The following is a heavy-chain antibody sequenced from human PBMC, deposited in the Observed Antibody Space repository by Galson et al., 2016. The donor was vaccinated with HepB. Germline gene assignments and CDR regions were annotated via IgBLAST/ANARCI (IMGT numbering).Heavy chain of an antibody. CDR3: ARHGDYYGSGSYTRFDY. D-gene: IGHD3-10*01. CDR2: ISHGGTT. V-gene: IGHV4-38-2*01. J-gene: IGHJ4*02. Sequence: SETLSLTCSVSDSSVTSGHYWGWIRQPPGKGLEWIASISHGGTTYYNSSLKSRVGISVDTSKKQFSLKLNSVTAADTAVYYCARHGDYYGSGSYTRFDYWGQGTLVTVSS. CDR1: DSSVTSGHY.